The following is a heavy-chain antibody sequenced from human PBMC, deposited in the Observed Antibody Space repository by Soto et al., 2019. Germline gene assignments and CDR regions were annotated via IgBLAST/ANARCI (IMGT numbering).Heavy chain of an antibody. CDR2: INSDGSST. V-gene: IGHV3-74*01. J-gene: IGHJ3*02. CDR3: ASLETGDQNAFDI. D-gene: IGHD7-27*01. CDR1: GFTFSSYW. Sequence: GGSLRLSCAASGFTFSSYWMHWVRQAPGKGLVWVSRINSDGSSTSYADSVKGRFTISRDNAKNTLYLQMNSLRAEDTAVYYCASLETGDQNAFDIWGQGTMVTVSS.